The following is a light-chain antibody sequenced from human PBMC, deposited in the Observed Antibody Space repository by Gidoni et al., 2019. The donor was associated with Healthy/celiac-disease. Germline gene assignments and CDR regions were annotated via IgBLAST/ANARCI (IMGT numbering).Light chain of an antibody. CDR1: QSISSW. V-gene: IGKV1-5*01. Sequence: GDRVTITCRASQSISSWLAWYQQKPGKAPKLLIYDASSLESGVPSRCSGSGSGTEFTLTISSLQPDDFATYYCQQYNRAWTFGQGTKVEIK. CDR2: DAS. CDR3: QQYNRAWT. J-gene: IGKJ1*01.